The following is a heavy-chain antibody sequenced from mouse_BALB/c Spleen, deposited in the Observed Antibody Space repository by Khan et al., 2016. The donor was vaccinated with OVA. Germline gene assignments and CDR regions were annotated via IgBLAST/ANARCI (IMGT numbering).Heavy chain of an antibody. V-gene: IGHV2-6-2*01. CDR2: LWGDGKT. CDR3: ARSNFYAMDY. J-gene: IGHJ4*01. CDR1: GFSLPTYG. Sequence: QGQRKESGPDLVAPSQSLSITCTVSGFSLPTYGVHWVRQPPGKGLEWLGVLWGDGKTTYNSPLNTRLSISNDNSKSQVFLKMNSLQTDDTAMYHCARSNFYAMDYWGQGTSVTVSS. D-gene: IGHD2-5*01.